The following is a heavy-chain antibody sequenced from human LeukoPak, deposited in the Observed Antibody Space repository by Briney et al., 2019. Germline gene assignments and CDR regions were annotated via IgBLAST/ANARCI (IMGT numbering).Heavy chain of an antibody. CDR1: GYTFTRYT. J-gene: IGHJ5*02. V-gene: IGHV7-4-1*02. CDR3: ARGDLVAVAQGGS. CDR2: INTNTGNP. Sequence: ASVKVSCKASGYTFTRYTMNWVRRAPGQGLEWMGYINTNTGNPTYAQGFTGRFVFSLDTSVSTTYLQISSLKTEDTAVYYCARGDLVAVAQGGSWGQGTQVTVSS. D-gene: IGHD6-19*01.